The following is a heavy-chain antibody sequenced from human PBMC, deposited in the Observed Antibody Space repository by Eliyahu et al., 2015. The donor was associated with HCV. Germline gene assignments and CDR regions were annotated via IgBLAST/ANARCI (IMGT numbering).Heavy chain of an antibody. CDR2: INHRGDT. V-gene: IGHV4-34*01. D-gene: IGHD4-17*01. CDR3: ARGLYGDYYFDL. J-gene: IGHJ2*01. Sequence: QVQLQQWGAGLLRPPETLSLTCGVYGGSLSGYYWSWIRQPPGKGLEWIAEINHRGDTSQNPSLKSRVTISVDTSKNQFSLRLTSVIAADTALYYCARGLYGDYYFDLWGRGALVTVSS. CDR1: GGSLSGYY.